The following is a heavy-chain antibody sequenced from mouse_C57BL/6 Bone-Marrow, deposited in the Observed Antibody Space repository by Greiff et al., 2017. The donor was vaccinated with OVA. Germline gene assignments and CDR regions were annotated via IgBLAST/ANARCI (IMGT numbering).Heavy chain of an antibody. Sequence: VQLQQSGAELARPGASVKMSCKASGYTFTSYTMHWVKQRPGQGLEWIGYINPSSGYTKYNQKFKDKATLTADKSSSTAYMQLSSLTSEDSAVYYCARDYDSNYCAMDYWGQGTSVTVTS. CDR1: GYTFTSYT. V-gene: IGHV1-4*01. CDR3: ARDYDSNYCAMDY. J-gene: IGHJ4*01. CDR2: INPSSGYT. D-gene: IGHD2-5*01.